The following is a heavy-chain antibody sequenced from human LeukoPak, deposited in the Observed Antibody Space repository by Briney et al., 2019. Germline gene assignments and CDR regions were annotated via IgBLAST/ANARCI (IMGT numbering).Heavy chain of an antibody. Sequence: EASVKVSCKHSRGTFSSYAISWVRQAPEQGLEWMGGIIPIFGIANYAQKFQGRVTITADESTSTAYMELSSLRSEDTAVYYCARGYDYGDYVGDFDYWGQGTLVTVSS. CDR1: RGTFSSYA. V-gene: IGHV1-69*13. D-gene: IGHD4-17*01. J-gene: IGHJ4*02. CDR3: ARGYDYGDYVGDFDY. CDR2: IIPIFGIA.